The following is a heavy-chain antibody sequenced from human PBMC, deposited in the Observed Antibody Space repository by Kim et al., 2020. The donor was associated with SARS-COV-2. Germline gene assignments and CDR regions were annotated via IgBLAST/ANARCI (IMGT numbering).Heavy chain of an antibody. CDR2: IWYDGSNK. D-gene: IGHD3-22*01. CDR3: AKEGPSQGRDDYYDSSGLEI. V-gene: IGHV3-33*06. J-gene: IGHJ4*02. CDR1: GFTFSSYG. Sequence: GGSLRLSCAASGFTFSSYGMHWVRQAPGKGLEWVAVIWYDGSNKYYADSVKGRFTISRDNSKNTLYLQMNSLRAEDTAVYYCAKEGPSQGRDDYYDSSGLEIWGQGTLVTVSS.